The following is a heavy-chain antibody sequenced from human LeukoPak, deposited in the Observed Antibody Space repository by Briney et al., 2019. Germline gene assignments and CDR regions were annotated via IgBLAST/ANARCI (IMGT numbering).Heavy chain of an antibody. CDR3: AKNVLLWFGESSYFDY. D-gene: IGHD3-10*01. CDR1: GFAFSSYA. CDR2: ISGSGGST. J-gene: IGHJ4*02. V-gene: IGHV3-23*01. Sequence: GGSLRLSCAASGFAFSSYAMSWVRQAPGKGLEWVSAISGSGGSTYYADSVKGRFTISRDNSKNTLYLQMNSLRAEDTAVYYCAKNVLLWFGESSYFDYWGQGTLVTVSS.